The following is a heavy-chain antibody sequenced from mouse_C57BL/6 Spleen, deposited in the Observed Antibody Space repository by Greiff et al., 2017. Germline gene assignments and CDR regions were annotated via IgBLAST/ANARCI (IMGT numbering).Heavy chain of an antibody. J-gene: IGHJ4*01. Sequence: EVQLQQSGPELVKPGASVKISCKASGYTFTDYYMNWVKQSHGKSLEWIGDINPNNGGTSYNQKFKGKATLTVDKSSSTAYMELRSLTSEDSAVYYCARCDDGYYYAVDYWGQGASVTVSS. CDR1: GYTFTDYY. CDR2: INPNNGGT. CDR3: ARCDDGYYYAVDY. D-gene: IGHD2-3*01. V-gene: IGHV1-26*01.